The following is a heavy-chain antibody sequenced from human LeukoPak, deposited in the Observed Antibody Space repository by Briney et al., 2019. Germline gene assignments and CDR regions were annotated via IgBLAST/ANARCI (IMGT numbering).Heavy chain of an antibody. D-gene: IGHD4-17*01. V-gene: IGHV1-2*02. J-gene: IGHJ3*02. CDR3: ASALDYGDYWWSAFDI. CDR1: GYTFTGYY. CDR2: INPNSGGT. Sequence: ASVKVSCKASGYTFTGYYMHWVRQAPGQGLERMGWINPNSGGTNYAQKFQGRVTMTRDTSITTAYMELSRLRSDDTAVYYCASALDYGDYWWSAFDIWGQGTMVTVSS.